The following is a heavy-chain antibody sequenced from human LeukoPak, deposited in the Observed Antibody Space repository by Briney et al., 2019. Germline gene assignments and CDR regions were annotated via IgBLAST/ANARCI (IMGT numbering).Heavy chain of an antibody. Sequence: PGGSLRLSCAASGFIFSSNRKHWVRHPPGQGLVLVSRINSDGSSTSYADSVKGRFTISRDNAKNTLYLQMNSLRAEDTAVYYCARETTVTGWFDPWGQGTLVTVSS. CDR2: INSDGSST. CDR1: GFIFSSNR. V-gene: IGHV3-74*01. D-gene: IGHD4-17*01. CDR3: ARETTVTGWFDP. J-gene: IGHJ5*02.